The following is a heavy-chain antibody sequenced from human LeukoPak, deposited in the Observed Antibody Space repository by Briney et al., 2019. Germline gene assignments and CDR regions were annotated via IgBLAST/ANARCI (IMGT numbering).Heavy chain of an antibody. J-gene: IGHJ6*02. CDR3: APPGIEVAGSCSNGREA. CDR1: GYTFTSYD. CDR2: MNPNSGNT. Sequence: ASVKVSCKASGYTFTSYDINWVRQATGQGLEWMGWMNPNSGNTGYAQKFQGRVTMTRNTSISTAYMELSSLRSEVTAVYYCAPPGIEVAGSCSNGREAWGQGTTVTVSS. V-gene: IGHV1-8*01. D-gene: IGHD6-19*01.